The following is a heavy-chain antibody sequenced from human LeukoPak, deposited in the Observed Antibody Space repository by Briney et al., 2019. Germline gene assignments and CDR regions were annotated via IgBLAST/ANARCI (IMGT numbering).Heavy chain of an antibody. D-gene: IGHD2-15*01. CDR1: GFTFSDYY. J-gene: IGHJ5*02. CDR3: ARVVGYCSGGSCYGWFDP. CDR2: ISSSSSLT. V-gene: IGHV3-11*05. Sequence: PGGSLRLSCVASGFTFSDYYMSWIRQAPGKGLECVSYISSSSSLTNFADSVKGRFTISRDNAKKSLYLQMNSLRAEDTAVYYCARVVGYCSGGSCYGWFDPWGQGALVTVSS.